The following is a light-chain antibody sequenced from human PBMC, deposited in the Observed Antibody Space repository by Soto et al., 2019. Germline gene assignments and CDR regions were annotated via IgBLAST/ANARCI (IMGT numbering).Light chain of an antibody. CDR2: TNN. Sequence: QSVLTQPPSASGTPGQRVTISCSGSRSNIGRNYVYWYQHLPGTAPKLLIQTNNERPSGVSNRFSGSKSGNTASLTISGLQAEDEADYYCCSFALRSTLIFGGGTKVTVL. J-gene: IGLJ2*01. V-gene: IGLV1-47*01. CDR1: RSNIGRNY. CDR3: CSFALRSTLI.